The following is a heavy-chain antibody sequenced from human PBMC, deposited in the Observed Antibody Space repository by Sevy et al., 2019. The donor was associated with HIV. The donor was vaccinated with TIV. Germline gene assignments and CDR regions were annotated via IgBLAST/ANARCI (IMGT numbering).Heavy chain of an antibody. CDR3: ARGSIYLYYYYGVDV. CDR1: GGSISSGSYY. CDR2: IYTSGST. J-gene: IGHJ6*02. V-gene: IGHV4-61*02. Sequence: SETLSLTCTVSGGSISSGSYYWSWIRQPAGKGLEWIGRIYTSGSTNYNPSLKSRVTMSVDTSKNQFSLKLSSVTAADTAVYYCARGSIYLYYYYGVDVWGQGTTVTVSS. D-gene: IGHD2-21*01.